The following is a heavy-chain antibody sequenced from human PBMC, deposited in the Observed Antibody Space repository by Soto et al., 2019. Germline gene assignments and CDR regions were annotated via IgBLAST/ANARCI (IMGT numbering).Heavy chain of an antibody. CDR2: ISSSSSYI. CDR3: ARGAYSSGYKPKWFDP. J-gene: IGHJ5*02. CDR1: GFTFSSYS. Sequence: GGSLRLSCVASGFTFSSYSMNWVRQAPGKGLEWVSSISSSSSYICYADSVKGRFTISRDNAKNSLYLQMNSLRAEDTAVYYCARGAYSSGYKPKWFDPWGQGTLVTVSS. V-gene: IGHV3-21*01. D-gene: IGHD6-19*01.